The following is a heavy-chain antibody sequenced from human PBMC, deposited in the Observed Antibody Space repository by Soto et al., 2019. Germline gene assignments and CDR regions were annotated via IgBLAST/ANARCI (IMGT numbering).Heavy chain of an antibody. D-gene: IGHD3-22*01. J-gene: IGHJ4*02. CDR3: ARVDYYDSSGYYGY. CDR1: GYTFTIYG. V-gene: IGHV1-18*04. Sequence: QVQLVQSGAEVKQPGDSVKVSCKASGYTFTIYGISWVRQAPGQGLEWMGWISGYNGNTDYAQNLQDRVTLTTDASTSSVYMELRSLRSDDTAVYYCARVDYYDSSGYYGYWGQGTLITVSS. CDR2: ISGYNGNT.